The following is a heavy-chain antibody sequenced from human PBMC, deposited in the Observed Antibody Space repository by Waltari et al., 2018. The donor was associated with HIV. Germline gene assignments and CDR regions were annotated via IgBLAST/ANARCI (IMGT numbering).Heavy chain of an antibody. D-gene: IGHD6-19*01. CDR1: GFILSRYG. V-gene: IGHV3-30*02. CDR2: IQNDERNK. Sequence: QVQLVESGGGVVQPGGSLRLSCAASGFILSRYGMHWVRQVPGKGLEWVARIQNDERNKYYADSVKGRFTISRDSSTNVLFLQMNSLRVEDTALYYCVKDLSGGWSLDYWGQGTLVTVS. J-gene: IGHJ4*02. CDR3: VKDLSGGWSLDY.